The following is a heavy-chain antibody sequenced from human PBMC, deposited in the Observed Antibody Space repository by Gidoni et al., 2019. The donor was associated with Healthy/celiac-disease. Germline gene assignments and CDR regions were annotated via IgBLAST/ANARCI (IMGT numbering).Heavy chain of an antibody. CDR2: CSSSSSYT. CDR1: GFTCSDSY. Sequence: QVQLVESGGGLVKHGGSLRLSCAASGFTCSDSYMSWIRQAPGKGLELVSDCSSSSSYTNFADSVNGRFPISSDNANNSLYLQMNSLRAEATAVYYCASAASSISYGFDAFDFWGQGTLVTVSS. D-gene: IGHD6-6*01. CDR3: ASAASSISYGFDAFDF. J-gene: IGHJ3*01. V-gene: IGHV3-11*05.